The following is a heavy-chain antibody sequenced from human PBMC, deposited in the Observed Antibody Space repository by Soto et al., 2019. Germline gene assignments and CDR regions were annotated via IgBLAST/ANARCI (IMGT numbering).Heavy chain of an antibody. CDR3: ARFRGVWLRYFDY. CDR2: INHSGST. D-gene: IGHD5-18*01. CDR1: GGSFSGYY. V-gene: IGHV4-34*01. J-gene: IGHJ4*02. Sequence: PSETLSLTCAVYGGSFSGYYWIWIRQPPGKGLEWIGEINHSGSTNYNPSLKSRVTISVDTSKNQFSLKLSSVTAADTAVYYCARFRGVWLRYFDYWGQGTLVTSPQ.